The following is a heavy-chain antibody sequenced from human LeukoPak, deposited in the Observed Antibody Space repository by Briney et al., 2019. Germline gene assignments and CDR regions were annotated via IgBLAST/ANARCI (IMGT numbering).Heavy chain of an antibody. D-gene: IGHD1-26*01. V-gene: IGHV3-11*01. CDR1: GFTFSDYH. CDR2: ISSSGSTI. Sequence: AGGSLRLSCAASGFTFSDYHMSWIRQAPGKGLEWVSYISSSGSTIYYADSVKGRFTISTDNSKNTLYLQMNSLRAEDTALYYCAKASGSGYGKDYFDYWGQGTLVTVSS. CDR3: AKASGSGYGKDYFDY. J-gene: IGHJ4*02.